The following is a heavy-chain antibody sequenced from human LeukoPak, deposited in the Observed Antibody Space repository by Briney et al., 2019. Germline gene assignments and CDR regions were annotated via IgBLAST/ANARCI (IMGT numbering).Heavy chain of an antibody. CDR2: ISGGGGST. V-gene: IGHV3-23*01. CDR1: GFXFSGYG. D-gene: IGHD1-26*01. CDR3: AKRYSGSYWLYFDY. J-gene: IGHJ4*02. Sequence: GGSLRLSCEASGFXFSGYGMSWVRQAPGKGLEWISAISGGGGSTYYGDSVKGRFTISRDNSKNTLYLQMNNLRAEDTAVYYCAKRYSGSYWLYFDYWGQGTLVTVSS.